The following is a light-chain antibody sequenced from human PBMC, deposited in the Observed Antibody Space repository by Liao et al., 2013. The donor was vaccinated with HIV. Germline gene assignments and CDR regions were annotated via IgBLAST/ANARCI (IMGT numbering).Light chain of an antibody. Sequence: SYELTQPPSVSVSPGQTASLTCSGDKLGDKYACWYQQKPGQSPVLVIYQDTKRPSGIPERFSGSNSGNTATLTISGTQAMDEADYYCQAWDSSTDYVFGTGTTVTVL. CDR3: QAWDSSTDYV. J-gene: IGLJ1*01. CDR2: QDT. CDR1: KLGDKY. V-gene: IGLV3-1*01.